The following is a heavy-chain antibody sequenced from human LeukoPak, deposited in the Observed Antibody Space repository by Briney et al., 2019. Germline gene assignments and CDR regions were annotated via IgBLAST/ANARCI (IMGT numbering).Heavy chain of an antibody. J-gene: IGHJ4*02. CDR1: GGSISSSSYY. V-gene: IGHV4-39*01. CDR3: ARTSSSFIDY. Sequence: SETLSLTCTVSGGSISSSSYYWGWIRQPQGKGLEWIGSIYYSGSTYYNPSLKSRVTISLDTSKNQFSLQLNSVTPEDTAVYYCARTSSSFIDYWGQGTLVTVSS. CDR2: IYYSGST. D-gene: IGHD6-13*01.